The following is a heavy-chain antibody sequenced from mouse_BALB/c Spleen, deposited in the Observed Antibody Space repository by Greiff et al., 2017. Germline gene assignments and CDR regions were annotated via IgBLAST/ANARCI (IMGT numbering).Heavy chain of an antibody. D-gene: IGHD2-3*01. Sequence: EVNLVESGGGLVQPGGSRKLSCAASGFTFSDYGMAWVRQAPGKGPEWVAFISNLAYSIYYADTVTGRFTISRENAKNTLYLEMSSLRSEDTAMYYCARGYDGYYVNAMDYWGQGTSVTVSS. CDR2: ISNLAYSI. J-gene: IGHJ4*01. CDR3: ARGYDGYYVNAMDY. CDR1: GFTFSDYG. V-gene: IGHV5-15*02.